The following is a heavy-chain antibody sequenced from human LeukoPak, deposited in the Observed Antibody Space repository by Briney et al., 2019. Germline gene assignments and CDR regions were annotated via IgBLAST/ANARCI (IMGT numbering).Heavy chain of an antibody. J-gene: IGHJ4*02. D-gene: IGHD2-15*01. CDR2: ISAYNGNT. CDR3: ARLYTSPVVGIRYYFDY. V-gene: IGHV1-18*01. CDR1: GYXFTSYG. Sequence: ASVKVSCKASGYXFTSYGISWVRQAPGQGLEWMGWISAYNGNTNYAQKLQGRVTMTTDTSTSTAYMELRSLRSDDTAVYYCARLYTSPVVGIRYYFDYWGQGTLVTVSS.